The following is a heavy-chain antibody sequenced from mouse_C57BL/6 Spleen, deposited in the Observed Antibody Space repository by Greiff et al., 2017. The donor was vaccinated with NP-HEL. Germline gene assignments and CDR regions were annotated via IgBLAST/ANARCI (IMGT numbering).Heavy chain of an antibody. D-gene: IGHD3-2*02. V-gene: IGHV1-61*01. CDR3: ARGLRLRYYYAMDY. CDR1: GYTFTSYW. Sequence: VQLQQPGAELVRPGSSVKLSCKASGYTFTSYWMDWVKQRPGQGLEWIGNIYPSDSETHYNQKFKDKATLTVDKSSSTAYMQLSSLTSEDSAVYDCARGLRLRYYYAMDYWGQGTSVTVSS. J-gene: IGHJ4*01. CDR2: IYPSDSET.